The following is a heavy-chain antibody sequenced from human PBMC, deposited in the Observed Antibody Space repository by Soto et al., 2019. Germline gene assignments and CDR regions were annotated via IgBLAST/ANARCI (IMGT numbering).Heavy chain of an antibody. CDR3: ARYQGSSTRLEIYYYYSYGMDV. Sequence: QVQLVQSGAEVKKPGSSVKVSCKASGGTFSSYAISWVRQAPGQGLEWMGGIIPISGTANYAQKFQGRVTITADESTSTAYMELSSLRSEDTAVYYCARYQGSSTRLEIYYYYSYGMDVWGQGTTVTVSS. D-gene: IGHD2-2*01. V-gene: IGHV1-69*01. J-gene: IGHJ6*02. CDR1: GGTFSSYA. CDR2: IIPISGTA.